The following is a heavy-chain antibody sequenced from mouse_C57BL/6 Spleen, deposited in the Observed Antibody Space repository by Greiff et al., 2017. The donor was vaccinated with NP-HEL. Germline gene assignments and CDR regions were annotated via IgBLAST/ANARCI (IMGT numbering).Heavy chain of an antibody. CDR3: ALYDSYLSLAD. CDR1: GYTFTSYW. Sequence: QVQLQQPGAELVRPGSSVKLSCKASGYTFTSYWMHWVKQRPIQGLEWIGNIDPSDSETHYNQKFKDKATLTVDKSSSTAYMQLSSLTSEDSAVYYCALYDSYLSLADWGQGTLVTVSA. V-gene: IGHV1-52*01. D-gene: IGHD2-3*01. CDR2: IDPSDSET. J-gene: IGHJ3*01.